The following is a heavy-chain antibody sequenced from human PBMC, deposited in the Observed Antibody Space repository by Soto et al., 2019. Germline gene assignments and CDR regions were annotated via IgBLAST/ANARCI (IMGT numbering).Heavy chain of an antibody. CDR1: GFTFSSYA. Sequence: GGSLRLSCAASGFTFSSYAMSWVRQAPGKGLEWVSAISGSGGSTYYADSVKGRFTISRDNSKNTLYLQMNSLRAEDTAVYYCAKGVKPRGYYYYGMDVWGQGTTVTVSS. V-gene: IGHV3-23*01. D-gene: IGHD2-21*01. J-gene: IGHJ6*02. CDR3: AKGVKPRGYYYYGMDV. CDR2: ISGSGGST.